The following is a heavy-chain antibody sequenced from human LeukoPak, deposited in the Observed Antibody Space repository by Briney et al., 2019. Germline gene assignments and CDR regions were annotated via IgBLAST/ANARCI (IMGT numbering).Heavy chain of an antibody. CDR2: IHYTGAT. D-gene: IGHD7-27*01. J-gene: IGHJ2*01. Sequence: KASETLSLTCAVYGGSFRGYYWSWIRQPPGKGLEWIGEIHYTGATSYKPTLKSRVTISGDPSKNQCSLRVRSVTAADAAVYYCARGVLGPYYFVLWGGGTLVTVSS. V-gene: IGHV4-34*01. CDR1: GGSFRGYY. CDR3: ARGVLGPYYFVL.